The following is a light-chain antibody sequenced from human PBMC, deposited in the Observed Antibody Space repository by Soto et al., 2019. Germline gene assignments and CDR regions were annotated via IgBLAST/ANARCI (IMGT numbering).Light chain of an antibody. CDR2: GAS. Sequence: SVLTQSLGTLALSAGDRDTLFCRASPCRKTRNYLAWHQQKPGQAPRLLIHGASSRATGIPDRFSASGSRTDLTLSISRVQPEDSAVYFCQQYDIAPDNFSQGTK. J-gene: IGKJ2*01. V-gene: IGKV3-20*01. CDR3: QQYDIAPDN. CDR1: PCRKTRNY.